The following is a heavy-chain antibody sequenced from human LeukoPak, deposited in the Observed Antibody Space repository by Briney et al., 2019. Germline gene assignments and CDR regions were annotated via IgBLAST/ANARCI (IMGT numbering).Heavy chain of an antibody. CDR1: GYTFTSYG. Sequence: SVKVSCKTSGYTFTSYGISWVRQAPGQGLEWMGGIIPIFGTANYAQKFQGRVTITADESTSTAYMELSSLRSEDTAVYYCARPLRGYYDSSGYQPHFDYWGQGTLVTVSS. D-gene: IGHD3-22*01. J-gene: IGHJ4*02. CDR3: ARPLRGYYDSSGYQPHFDY. CDR2: IIPIFGTA. V-gene: IGHV1-69*13.